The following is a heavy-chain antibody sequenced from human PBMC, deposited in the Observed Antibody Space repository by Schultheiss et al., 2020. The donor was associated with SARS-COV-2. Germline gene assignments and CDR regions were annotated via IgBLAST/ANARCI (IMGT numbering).Heavy chain of an antibody. D-gene: IGHD4-23*01. Sequence: SQTLSLTCTVSGGSISSFYWSWIRQPAGKGLDWIGRIYTSGSTNYNPSLKSRVTISVDKSKNQISLKLSSVTAADTAVYYCARRAYGGISDYWGQGTLVTVSS. CDR1: GGSISSFY. CDR3: ARRAYGGISDY. V-gene: IGHV4-4*07. CDR2: IYTSGST. J-gene: IGHJ4*02.